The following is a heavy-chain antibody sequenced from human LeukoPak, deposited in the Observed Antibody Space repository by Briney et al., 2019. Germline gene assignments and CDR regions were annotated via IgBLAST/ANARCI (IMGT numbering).Heavy chain of an antibody. CDR3: ARDIVEVPAGLYYYVMDV. CDR1: GFTFSSYA. V-gene: IGHV3-30-3*01. D-gene: IGHD2-2*01. Sequence: GGSLRLSCAASGFTFSSYAMHWVRQAPGKGLEWVAFISYDGSNKYYADSVKGRFTISRDNSKNTLYLQMNSLRTEDTAVYYCARDIVEVPAGLYYYVMDVWGQGTTVTVSS. J-gene: IGHJ6*02. CDR2: ISYDGSNK.